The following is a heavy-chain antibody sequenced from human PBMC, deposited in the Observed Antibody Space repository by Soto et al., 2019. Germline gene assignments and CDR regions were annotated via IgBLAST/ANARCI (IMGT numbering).Heavy chain of an antibody. D-gene: IGHD6-19*01. V-gene: IGHV4-59*01. CDR1: GASISRFY. CDR2: IYNGEST. CDR3: AQTTGWPGLDY. Sequence: QVQLQESGPGLVKPSETMSLTCSASGASISRFYWNWIRQPPGKGLEWIGHIYNGESTNYSPSLKSRVTISVDTSKNQFSLKLTSVTAADTAVYYCAQTTGWPGLDYWSQGTLVTVSS. J-gene: IGHJ4*02.